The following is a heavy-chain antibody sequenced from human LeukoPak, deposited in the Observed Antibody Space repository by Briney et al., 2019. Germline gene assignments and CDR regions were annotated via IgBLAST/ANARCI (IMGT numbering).Heavy chain of an antibody. Sequence: GASVKVSCKASGGTFSSYAISWVRQAPGQGLEWMGGIIPIFGTANYAQKFQGRVTITTDESTSTAYMELSSLRSEGTAVYYCARGRTSIAARRAGYYYYMDVWGKGTTVTVSS. CDR2: IIPIFGTA. J-gene: IGHJ6*03. CDR3: ARGRTSIAARRAGYYYYMDV. D-gene: IGHD6-6*01. V-gene: IGHV1-69*05. CDR1: GGTFSSYA.